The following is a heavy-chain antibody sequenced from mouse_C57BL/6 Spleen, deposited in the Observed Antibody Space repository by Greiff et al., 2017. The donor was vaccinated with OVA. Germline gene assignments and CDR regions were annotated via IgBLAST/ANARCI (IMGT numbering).Heavy chain of an antibody. D-gene: IGHD1-1*01. J-gene: IGHJ1*03. CDR2: ISSGSSTI. Sequence: EVKLVESGGGLVKPGGSLKLSCAASGFTFSDYGMHWVRQAPEKGLEWVAYISSGSSTIYYADTVKGRFTISRDNATNTLFLQMTRLRSEDTAMYYCASNYGSSSWYFDVWGTGTTVTVSS. CDR3: ASNYGSSSWYFDV. CDR1: GFTFSDYG. V-gene: IGHV5-17*01.